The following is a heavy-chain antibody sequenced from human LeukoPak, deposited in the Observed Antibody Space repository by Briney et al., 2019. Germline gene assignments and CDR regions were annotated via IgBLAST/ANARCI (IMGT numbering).Heavy chain of an antibody. CDR1: GGTFSSYA. D-gene: IGHD6-19*01. V-gene: IGHV1-69*13. CDR3: ARESVAGRGGYFDY. Sequence: ASVKVSCKASGGTFSSYAISWVRQAPGQGLEWMGGIIPIFGTANYAQKFQGRVTITADESTSTAYMELSSLRSEDTAVYYCARESVAGRGGYFDYWGQGTLVTVSS. J-gene: IGHJ4*02. CDR2: IIPIFGTA.